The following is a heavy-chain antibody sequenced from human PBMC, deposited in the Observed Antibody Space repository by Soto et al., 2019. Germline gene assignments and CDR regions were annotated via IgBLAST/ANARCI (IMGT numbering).Heavy chain of an antibody. CDR3: ARGRIAGAATDFYYYGMDV. CDR2: IIPVFATT. V-gene: IGHV1-69*12. D-gene: IGHD1-26*01. J-gene: IGHJ6*02. Sequence: QVQLVQSGAEVKKPGSSVKVSCKASGGTFSTYVISWVRQAPGQGLEWMGGIIPVFATTNYAQKFQGRVTITADESTRTGYMELNSLRSEATAVYYCARGRIAGAATDFYYYGMDVWGQGTSVTVSS. CDR1: GGTFSTYV.